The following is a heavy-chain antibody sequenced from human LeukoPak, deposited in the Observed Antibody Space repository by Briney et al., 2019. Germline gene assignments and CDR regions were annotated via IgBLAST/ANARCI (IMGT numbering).Heavy chain of an antibody. Sequence: PGGSLRLSCAASGFTFSSYWMSWVRQAPGKGLEWVSSIGGSGTRTYYADSVKGRFTISRDTSKNTLYLQMNSLRAEDAAVYYCAKYRGFGDSYDSWGQGTLVTVSS. CDR3: AKYRGFGDSYDS. CDR2: IGGSGTRT. V-gene: IGHV3-23*01. D-gene: IGHD3-10*01. CDR1: GFTFSSYW. J-gene: IGHJ4*02.